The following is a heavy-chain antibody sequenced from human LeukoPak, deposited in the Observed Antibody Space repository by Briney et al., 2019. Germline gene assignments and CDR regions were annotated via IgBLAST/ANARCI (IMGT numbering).Heavy chain of an antibody. D-gene: IGHD2-2*01. CDR1: GFTFSTYW. Sequence: PGGSLRLSCGASGFTFSTYWMSWVRQAPGKGLEWVANIKQDGSEKYYVDSVRGRFTISRDNAKNSLYLQMNSLRAEDTAVYYRAAGPPRYCSTTTCQADYWGQGTLVTVSS. V-gene: IGHV3-7*03. J-gene: IGHJ4*02. CDR3: AAGPPRYCSTTTCQADY. CDR2: IKQDGSEK.